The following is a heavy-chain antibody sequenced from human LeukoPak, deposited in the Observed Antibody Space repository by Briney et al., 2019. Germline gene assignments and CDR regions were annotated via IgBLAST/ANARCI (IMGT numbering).Heavy chain of an antibody. V-gene: IGHV3-21*01. D-gene: IGHD3-10*01. CDR2: ISSSSSYI. J-gene: IGHJ4*02. Sequence: GGSLRLSCAASGFTFSSYSMNWVRQAPGKGLEWVPSISSSSSYIYYADSVKGRFTISRDNAKNSLYLQMNSLGAEDTAVYYCARDGITMVRGVTSHFDYWGQGTLVTVSS. CDR1: GFTFSSYS. CDR3: ARDGITMVRGVTSHFDY.